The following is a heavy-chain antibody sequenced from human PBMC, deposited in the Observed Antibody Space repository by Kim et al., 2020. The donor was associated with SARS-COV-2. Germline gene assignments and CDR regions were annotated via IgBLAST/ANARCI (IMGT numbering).Heavy chain of an antibody. D-gene: IGHD6-6*01. J-gene: IGHJ6*02. CDR2: IKSKTDGGTT. CDR3: TTLPGIAARPFYYYYGMDV. Sequence: GGSLRLSCAASGFTFSNAWMSWVRQAPGKGLEWVGRIKSKTDGGTTDYAAPVKGRFTISRDDSKNTLYLQMNSLKTEDTAVYYCTTLPGIAARPFYYYYGMDVWGQGTTVTVSS. CDR1: GFTFSNAW. V-gene: IGHV3-15*01.